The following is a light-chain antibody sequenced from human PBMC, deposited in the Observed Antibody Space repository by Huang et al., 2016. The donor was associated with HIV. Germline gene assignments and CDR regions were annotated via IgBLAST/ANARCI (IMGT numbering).Light chain of an antibody. Sequence: EIVMTQSPATLSVSPGERVTLSCRASQSVSNDLAWYQQKPGQAPRLLIYGATNRPTGIPVVFSGSGSGTEFTLTISSLQSEDFAIYYCQQCNNWPWTFGQGTKVDIK. CDR3: QQCNNWPWT. CDR1: QSVSND. CDR2: GAT. V-gene: IGKV3-15*01. J-gene: IGKJ1*01.